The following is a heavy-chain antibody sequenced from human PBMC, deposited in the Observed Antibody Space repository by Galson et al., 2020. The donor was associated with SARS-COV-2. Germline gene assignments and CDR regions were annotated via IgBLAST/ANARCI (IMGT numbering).Heavy chain of an antibody. CDR3: ARGWRHSSGYYTYTMDV. D-gene: IGHD3-22*01. CDR2: INSAGNT. J-gene: IGHJ6*02. V-gene: IGHV3-66*01. CDR1: GFIVSSTY. Sequence: TGGSLRLSCAASGFIVSSTYMNWVRQAPGKGLEWVSVINSAGNTYYTDSMKGRFTFSRDNSKNTLYLQMNSLRAEDTAVYYCARGWRHSSGYYTYTMDVWGQGTTVTVSS.